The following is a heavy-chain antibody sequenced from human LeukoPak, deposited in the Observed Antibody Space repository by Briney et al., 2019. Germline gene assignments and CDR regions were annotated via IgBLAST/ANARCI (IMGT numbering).Heavy chain of an antibody. CDR3: AGVNLDRDSSGFAFDY. CDR2: IIPIFGTA. Sequence: SEKVSCKASGGTFSSYAISWVRQAPGQGLEWMGGIIPIFGTANYAQKFQGRVTITTDESTSTAYMELSSLRSEDTAVYYCAGVNLDRDSSGFAFDYWGQGTLVTVSS. D-gene: IGHD3-22*01. CDR1: GGTFSSYA. V-gene: IGHV1-69*05. J-gene: IGHJ4*02.